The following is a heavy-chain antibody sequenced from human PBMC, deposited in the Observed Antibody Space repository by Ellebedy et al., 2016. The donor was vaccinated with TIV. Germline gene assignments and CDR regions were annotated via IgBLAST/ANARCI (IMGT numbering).Heavy chain of an antibody. J-gene: IGHJ5*02. CDR3: ARRASYGDYAVQVNPWFDP. V-gene: IGHV3-7*01. Sequence: GGSLRLSCVASGFTFTDYWMTWVRQAPGKGLEWVANTNQDGTEKYYIDSVKGRFTISRDNAKSSLFLQMNSLRVEDTAVYYCARRASYGDYAVQVNPWFDPWGQGTLVTVSS. CDR2: TNQDGTEK. D-gene: IGHD4-17*01. CDR1: GFTFTDYW.